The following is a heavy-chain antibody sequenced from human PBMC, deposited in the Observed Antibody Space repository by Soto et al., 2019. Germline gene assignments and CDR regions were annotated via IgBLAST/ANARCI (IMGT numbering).Heavy chain of an antibody. V-gene: IGHV1-2*02. Sequence: ASVKVSCKASGYTFTDFYIHWVRQAPGQGLEWVGWISPKTGGKNYAQKFQGRVTMTRDTSINTAYMELSGLTSGDSAVYFCARGNMMKAYSSSQYCSDYWGQGTLVTVSS. CDR1: GYTFTDFY. J-gene: IGHJ4*02. CDR2: ISPKTGGK. CDR3: ARGNMMKAYSSSQYCSDY. D-gene: IGHD6-13*01.